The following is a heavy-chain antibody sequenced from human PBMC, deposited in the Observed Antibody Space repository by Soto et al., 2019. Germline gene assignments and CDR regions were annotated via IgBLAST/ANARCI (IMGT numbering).Heavy chain of an antibody. J-gene: IGHJ4*02. V-gene: IGHV3-72*01. CDR1: GLTPSDHY. CDR3: ARVYSGIYALDY. CDR2: TRNKANSYTT. Sequence: EVQLVESGGGLVQPGGPLRLSCAASGLTPSDHYMDWVRQAPGKGLEWVGRTRNKANSYTTEYAASVKGRFTISRDDSKNSLYLQMNSLKTEDTALYYCARVYSGIYALDYWGQGTLVTVSS. D-gene: IGHD1-26*01.